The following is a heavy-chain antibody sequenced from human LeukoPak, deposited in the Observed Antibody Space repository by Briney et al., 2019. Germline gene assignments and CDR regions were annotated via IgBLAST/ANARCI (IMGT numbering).Heavy chain of an antibody. V-gene: IGHV3-30-3*01. Sequence: GGSLRLSCAASGFTFSSYAMHWVRQAPGKGLEWVAVISYDGSNKYYADSVKGRFTISRDNSKNTLYLQMNSLRAEDTAVYCCASIPGIAAAGMEDAFDIWGQGTMVTVSS. J-gene: IGHJ3*02. CDR2: ISYDGSNK. CDR3: ASIPGIAAAGMEDAFDI. CDR1: GFTFSSYA. D-gene: IGHD6-13*01.